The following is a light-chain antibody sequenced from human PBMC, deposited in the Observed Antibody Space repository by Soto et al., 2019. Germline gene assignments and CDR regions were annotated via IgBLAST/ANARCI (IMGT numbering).Light chain of an antibody. Sequence: MVLTQSPGTLSLSPGERATISCRASQSVSNNYLAWYQQKPGQSPRLLIYGASNRATGIPDRFSGSGSGTEFTLTISSLQSEDFAVYYCQQYNNWPTVGQGTKVDIK. CDR3: QQYNNWPT. V-gene: IGKV3D-15*01. CDR2: GAS. J-gene: IGKJ1*01. CDR1: QSVSNN.